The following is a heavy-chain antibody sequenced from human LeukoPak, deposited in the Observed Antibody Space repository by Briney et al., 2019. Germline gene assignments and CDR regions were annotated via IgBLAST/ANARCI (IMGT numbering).Heavy chain of an antibody. D-gene: IGHD3-10*01. Sequence: PGRSLRLSCAASGFTFDDYAMHWVRQAPGKGLEWVSGISWNSGSIGYADSVKGRFTISRDNAKNSLYLQMNSLRAEDTALYYCAKGILLWFGEPTHDAFDIWGQGTMVTVSS. CDR2: ISWNSGSI. V-gene: IGHV3-9*01. CDR1: GFTFDDYA. CDR3: AKGILLWFGEPTHDAFDI. J-gene: IGHJ3*02.